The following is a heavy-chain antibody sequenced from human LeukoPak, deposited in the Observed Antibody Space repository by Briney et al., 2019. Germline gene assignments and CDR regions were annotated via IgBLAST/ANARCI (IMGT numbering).Heavy chain of an antibody. V-gene: IGHV3-30*18. CDR3: AKDGSYYYDSSGYYPRT. D-gene: IGHD3-22*01. J-gene: IGHJ5*02. CDR2: ISYDGSNK. CDR1: GFTFSSYG. Sequence: GGSLRLSCAASGFTFSSYGMHWVRQAPGKGLEWVAVISYDGSNKYYADSVKGRFTISRDNTKNTQYLQMNSLRAEDTAVYYCAKDGSYYYDSSGYYPRTWGQGTLVTVSS.